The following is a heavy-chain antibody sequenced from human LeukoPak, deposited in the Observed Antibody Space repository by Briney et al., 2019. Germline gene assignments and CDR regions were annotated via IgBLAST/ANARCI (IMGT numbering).Heavy chain of an antibody. CDR2: INPNSGGT. Sequence: PGGSLRLSCAASGYTFTGYYMHWVRQAPGQGLEWMGWINPNSGGTNYAQKFQGRVTMTRDTSISTAYMELSRLRSDDTAVYYCARFNKAELKGSEGMDVWGQGTTVTVSS. CDR3: ARFNKAELKGSEGMDV. J-gene: IGHJ6*02. D-gene: IGHD1-7*01. CDR1: GYTFTGYY. V-gene: IGHV1-2*02.